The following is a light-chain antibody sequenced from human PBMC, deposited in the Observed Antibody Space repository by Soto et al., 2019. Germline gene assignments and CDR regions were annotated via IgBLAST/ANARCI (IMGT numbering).Light chain of an antibody. Sequence: QAVVTQPPSVSGAPGQRVTMSCTGSSSNIGAGYDVHWYQQFPGTAPKLLIYGNNNRSSGVPDRFSGSKSATSASLAIAGLQAEDEAVYYCQSYDTSLSGVVFGGGTQLTVL. V-gene: IGLV1-40*01. J-gene: IGLJ2*01. CDR2: GNN. CDR1: SSNIGAGYD. CDR3: QSYDTSLSGVV.